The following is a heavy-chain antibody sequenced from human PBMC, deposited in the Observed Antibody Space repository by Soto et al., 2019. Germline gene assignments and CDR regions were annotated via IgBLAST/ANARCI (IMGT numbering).Heavy chain of an antibody. J-gene: IGHJ4*02. V-gene: IGHV3-66*01. CDR3: ARIKAVAGTKYTPPSDY. CDR1: GFTVSSNY. Sequence: EVQLVESGGGLVQPGGSLRLSCAASGFTVSSNYMSWVRQAPGKGLEWVSVIYSGGSTYYADSVKGRFTISRDNSKNTLYLQMNSLRAEDTAVYYCARIKAVAGTKYTPPSDYWGQGTLVTVSS. CDR2: IYSGGST. D-gene: IGHD6-19*01.